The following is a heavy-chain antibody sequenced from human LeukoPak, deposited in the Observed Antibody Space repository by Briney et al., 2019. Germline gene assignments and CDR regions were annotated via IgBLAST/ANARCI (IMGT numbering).Heavy chain of an antibody. D-gene: IGHD1-1*01. CDR1: GFTFSNAW. CDR2: IKSKTDGGTT. J-gene: IGHJ6*02. V-gene: IGHV3-15*01. Sequence: GGSLRLSCAASGFTFSNAWMSWVRQAPGKGLXXXXXIKSKTDGGTTDYAAPVKGRFTISRDDSKNTLYLQMNSLKTEDTAVYYCTTGSWNYYYGMDVWGQGTTVTVSS. CDR3: TTGSWNYYYGMDV.